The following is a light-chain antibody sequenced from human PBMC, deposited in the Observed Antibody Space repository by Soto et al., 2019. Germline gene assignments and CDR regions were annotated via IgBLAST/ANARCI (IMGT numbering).Light chain of an antibody. CDR1: SSDVGRYNF. CDR2: DVN. J-gene: IGLJ2*01. V-gene: IGLV2-14*03. CDR3: SSYASNKDVL. Sequence: QSVLTQPASVSGSPGQSITISCTGTSSDVGRYNFVSWYQHHPGKAPKLMIYDVNNRPSGVSNRFSGSKSGNTASLTISGRQAEAEADYYCSSYASNKDVLLGGGTKLTVL.